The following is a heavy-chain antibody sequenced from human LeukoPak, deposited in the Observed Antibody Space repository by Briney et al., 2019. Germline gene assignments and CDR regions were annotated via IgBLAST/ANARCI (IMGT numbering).Heavy chain of an antibody. Sequence: GGSPRLSCAASGFTFSSYSMNWVRQAPGKGLEWVSSISSSSSYIYYADSVKGRFTISRDNAKNSLYLQMNSLRAEDTAVYYCARATTVTTKGVYFDYWGQGTLVTVSS. J-gene: IGHJ4*02. CDR1: GFTFSSYS. D-gene: IGHD4-17*01. CDR3: ARATTVTTKGVYFDY. V-gene: IGHV3-21*01. CDR2: ISSSSSYI.